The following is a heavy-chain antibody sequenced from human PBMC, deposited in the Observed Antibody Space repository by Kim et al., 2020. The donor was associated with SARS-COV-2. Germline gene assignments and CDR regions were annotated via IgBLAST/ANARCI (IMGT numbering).Heavy chain of an antibody. CDR1: GFTFSSYS. V-gene: IGHV3-21*01. CDR2: ISSSSSYI. D-gene: IGHD3-3*01. CDR3: ARDSTGIREITIFGVVMGDDYGMDV. J-gene: IGHJ6*02. Sequence: GGSLRLSCAASGFTFSSYSMNWVRQAPGKGLEWVSSISSSSSYIYYADSVKGRFTISRDNAKNSLYLQMNSLRAEDTAVYYCARDSTGIREITIFGVVMGDDYGMDVWGQGTTVTVSS.